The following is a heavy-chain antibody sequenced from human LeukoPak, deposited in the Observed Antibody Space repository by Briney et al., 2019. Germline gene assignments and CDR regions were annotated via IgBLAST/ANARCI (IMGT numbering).Heavy chain of an antibody. CDR3: ARFRGELMDRFDF. CDR2: IYAGDADT. J-gene: IGHJ4*02. V-gene: IGHV5-51*01. CDR1: GHSFSTDW. D-gene: IGHD1-7*01. Sequence: GDSLKISCKGSGHSFSTDWIAWVRQMPGKGLEWMGVIYAGDADTRYSPSFQGQVTISADKSLNTAYLQWTNLKASDTAMYYCARFRGELMDRFDFWGQGTLVTVSS.